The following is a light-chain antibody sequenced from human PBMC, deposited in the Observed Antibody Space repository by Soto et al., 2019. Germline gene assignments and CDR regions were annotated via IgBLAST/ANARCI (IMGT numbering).Light chain of an antibody. CDR2: QVT. CDR1: SSDVGNYKY. V-gene: IGLV2-14*01. CDR3: SSYTSSSTLV. Sequence: QSVLTQPASVSGSPGQSITISCTGTSSDVGNYKYVSWYQEHPGKAPRLIIYQVTNRPSGISNRFSGTKSGNTASLTLSGLQAEDEADYYCSSYTSSSTLVFGGGTKLTVL. J-gene: IGLJ2*01.